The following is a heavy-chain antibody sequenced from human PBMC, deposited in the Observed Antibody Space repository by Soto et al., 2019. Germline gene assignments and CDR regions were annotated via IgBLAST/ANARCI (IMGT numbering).Heavy chain of an antibody. CDR1: GYTFTSFH. V-gene: IGHV1-46*01. J-gene: IGHJ4*02. D-gene: IGHD5-12*01. Sequence: QVQLVQSGAEVKKPGASVKVSCTASGYTFTSFHIHWVRQAPGQGPEWMGIINPSNGRATYAPKFQGRVTMTRDTSTNTVYMELSSLRSQDTGIYYCARADGYKSCDYWGQGTLVTVSS. CDR2: INPSNGRA. CDR3: ARADGYKSCDY.